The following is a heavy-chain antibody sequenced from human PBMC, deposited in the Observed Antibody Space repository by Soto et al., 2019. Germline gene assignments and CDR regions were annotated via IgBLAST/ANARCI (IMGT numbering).Heavy chain of an antibody. CDR2: ISNSGAST. J-gene: IGHJ4*02. CDR3: AKGCGGDCYSGVQY. Sequence: EVQLLESGRGLVQPGGSLRLSCAASGFTFSSSAMSWVRQAPGKGLEWVSSISNSGASTYYADSVKGRFTISRDNSKNTLYLQMNSLQAENTAVYYCAKGCGGDCYSGVQYWGQGTLVTVSS. D-gene: IGHD2-21*02. CDR1: GFTFSSSA. V-gene: IGHV3-23*01.